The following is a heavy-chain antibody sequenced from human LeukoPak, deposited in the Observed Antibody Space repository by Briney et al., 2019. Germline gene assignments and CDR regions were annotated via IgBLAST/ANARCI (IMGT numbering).Heavy chain of an antibody. CDR1: GGSISTYY. V-gene: IGHV4-59*01. CDR3: ARDRSDLAYCGGDCYPDAFDI. CDR2: IYHSGST. Sequence: SETLSLTCTLSGGSISTYYWSWIRQPPGKGLEWIGYIYHSGSTNYNPSLKSRVTISVDTSKNQFSLKLSSVTAADTAVYYCARDRSDLAYCGGDCYPDAFDIWGQGTMVTVSS. D-gene: IGHD2-21*01. J-gene: IGHJ3*02.